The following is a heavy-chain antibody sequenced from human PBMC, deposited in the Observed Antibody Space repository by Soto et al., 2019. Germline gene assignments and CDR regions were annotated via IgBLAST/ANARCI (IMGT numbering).Heavy chain of an antibody. J-gene: IGHJ4*02. CDR1: GGSISSYY. CDR3: ARDSGTIPLDY. D-gene: IGHD3-3*01. CDR2: IYYSGST. V-gene: IGHV4-59*01. Sequence: SETLCLTCTVSGGSISSYYWSWIRQPPGKGLEWIGYIYYSGSTNYNPSLKSRVTISVDTSKNQFSLKLSSVTAADTAVYYCARDSGTIPLDYWGQGTLVTVSS.